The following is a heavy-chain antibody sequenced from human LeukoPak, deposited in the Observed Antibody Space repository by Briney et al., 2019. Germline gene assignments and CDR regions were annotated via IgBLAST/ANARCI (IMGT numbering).Heavy chain of an antibody. CDR1: GYTFTNNY. V-gene: IGHV1-46*01. J-gene: IGHJ4*02. CDR3: ARDQEGFDY. Sequence: ASVKVSCKASGYTFTNNYLHWVRQAPGQGLEWMGMIYPRDGSTSYAQNFQGRVTVTRDTSTTTVHMELRGLRSEDTAVYHCARDQEGFDYWGQGTVVTVSS. CDR2: IYPRDGST.